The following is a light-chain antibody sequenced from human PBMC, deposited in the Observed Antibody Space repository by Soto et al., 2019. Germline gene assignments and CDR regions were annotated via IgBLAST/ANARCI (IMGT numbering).Light chain of an antibody. Sequence: DIQMTQSPSSLSASVGDRVTITCRASQGISNYLAWYQQKPGEVPKLLIYAASTLQSGVPSRFSGSGSGTDFTLTISSLQPEDVATYYCQECNSAPPFTCGPGTKVDIK. J-gene: IGKJ3*01. CDR2: AAS. V-gene: IGKV1-27*01. CDR3: QECNSAPPFT. CDR1: QGISNY.